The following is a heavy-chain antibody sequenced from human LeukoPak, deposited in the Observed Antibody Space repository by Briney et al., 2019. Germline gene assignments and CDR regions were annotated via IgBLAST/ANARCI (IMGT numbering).Heavy chain of an antibody. V-gene: IGHV3-21*01. CDR1: GFTFSSYS. CDR3: ARDEWGDAFDI. J-gene: IGHJ3*02. D-gene: IGHD1-26*01. Sequence: PGGSLRLSXAASGFTFSSYSVNWVRQAPGKGLEWVSSISSSSSYIHSADSVRGRFTISRDNAKNSLFLQMNSLRAEDTAVYYCARDEWGDAFDIWGQGTMVTVFS. CDR2: ISSSSSYI.